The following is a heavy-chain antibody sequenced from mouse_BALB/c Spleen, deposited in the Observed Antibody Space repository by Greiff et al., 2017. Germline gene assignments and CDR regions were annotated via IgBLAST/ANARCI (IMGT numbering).Heavy chain of an antibody. Sequence: LQQPGSELVRPGASVKLSCKASGYTFTSYWMHWVKQRPGQGLEWIGNIYPGSGSTNYDEKFKSKATLTVDTSSSTAYMQLSSLTSEDSAVYYCTRLDTTVVRAMDYWGQGTSVTVSS. V-gene: IGHV1S22*01. CDR1: GYTFTSYW. CDR3: TRLDTTVVRAMDY. J-gene: IGHJ4*01. D-gene: IGHD1-1*01. CDR2: IYPGSGST.